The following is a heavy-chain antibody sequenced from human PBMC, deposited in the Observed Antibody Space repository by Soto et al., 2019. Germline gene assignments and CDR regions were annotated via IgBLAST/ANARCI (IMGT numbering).Heavy chain of an antibody. J-gene: IGHJ4*02. CDR1: GDLFDNYA. Sequence: QVQLVQSGAEVKEPGSSVKVSCNATGDLFDNYAFHWVRQAPGQGLEWMGRISPLFSTTNYAQKLQGRVTIGADELTTIVYLEVSNLESEDAAMYYCAASSSVEAAGSFKFWGQGTLVTVSP. CDR3: AASSSVEAAGSFKF. V-gene: IGHV1-69*18. CDR2: ISPLFSTT. D-gene: IGHD6-13*01.